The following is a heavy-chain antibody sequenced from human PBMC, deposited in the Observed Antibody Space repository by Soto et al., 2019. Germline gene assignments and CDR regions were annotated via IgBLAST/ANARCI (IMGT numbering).Heavy chain of an antibody. CDR2: INAGNGNT. CDR3: ARDLAGYCISTSCYGWIHYGMDV. J-gene: IGHJ6*02. CDR1: GYTFTSYA. V-gene: IGHV1-3*01. D-gene: IGHD2-2*01. Sequence: ASVKVSCKASGYTFTSYAMHWVRQAPGQRLEWMGWINAGNGNTKYSQKFQGRVTITRDTSASTAYMELSSLRSEDTAVYYCARDLAGYCISTSCYGWIHYGMDVWGQGTTVTVSS.